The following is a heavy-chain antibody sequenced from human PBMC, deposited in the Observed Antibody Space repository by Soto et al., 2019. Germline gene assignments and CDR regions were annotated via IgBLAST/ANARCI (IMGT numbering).Heavy chain of an antibody. Sequence: SVKVSCKASGGTFSSYAISWVRQAPGQGLEWMGGIIPIFGTANYAQKFQGRVTITADKSASTAYMELSSLRSEDTAVYYCARVGRPRYSSGWYWFDPWGQGTLVTVSS. D-gene: IGHD6-19*01. J-gene: IGHJ5*02. CDR1: GGTFSSYA. V-gene: IGHV1-69*06. CDR2: IIPIFGTA. CDR3: ARVGRPRYSSGWYWFDP.